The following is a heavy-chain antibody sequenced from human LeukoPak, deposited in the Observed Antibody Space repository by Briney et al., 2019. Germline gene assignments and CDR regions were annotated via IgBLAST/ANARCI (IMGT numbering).Heavy chain of an antibody. J-gene: IGHJ3*02. CDR3: ARRIAVAGSDAFDI. D-gene: IGHD6-19*01. CDR2: IFPGDSDT. Sequence: GESLKISCKGFGYSFTNYWIGWVRQMPGKGLEWMGIIFPGDSDTRYSPSFQGQVTISADKSISFAYLQWSSLKASDTAMYYCARRIAVAGSDAFDIWGQGTMVTVSS. V-gene: IGHV5-51*01. CDR1: GYSFTNYW.